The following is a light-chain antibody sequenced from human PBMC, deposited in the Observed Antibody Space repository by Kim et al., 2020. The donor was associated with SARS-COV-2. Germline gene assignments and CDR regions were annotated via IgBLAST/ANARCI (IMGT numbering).Light chain of an antibody. V-gene: IGKV1-39*01. CDR1: QDISRY. CDR2: TAS. CDR3: QQTYSASRT. J-gene: IGKJ1*01. Sequence: ASVGDRVTSTCRASQDISRYLTWYQQKPGKAPKLLIYTASSLQSGVPSRFTGSGSETDFTLTISSLQPEDFATYYCQQTYSASRTFGQGTKVDIK.